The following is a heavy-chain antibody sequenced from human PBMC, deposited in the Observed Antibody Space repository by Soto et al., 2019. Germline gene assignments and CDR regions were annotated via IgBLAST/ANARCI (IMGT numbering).Heavy chain of an antibody. D-gene: IGHD3-3*01. V-gene: IGHV1-69*01. CDR1: GGTFSSYA. J-gene: IGHJ6*02. Sequence: QVQLVQSGAEVKKPGSSVKVSCKASGGTFSSYAISWVRQAPGQGLEWMGGIIPIFGTANYAQKFQGRVTITADESTSTAYMELSSLRSEDTAVYYCASSVTIFGVVMWTPKNYYYYGMDVWGQGTTVTVSS. CDR2: IIPIFGTA. CDR3: ASSVTIFGVVMWTPKNYYYYGMDV.